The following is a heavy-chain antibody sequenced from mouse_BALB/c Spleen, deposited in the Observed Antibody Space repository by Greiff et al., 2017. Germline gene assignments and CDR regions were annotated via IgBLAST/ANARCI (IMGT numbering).Heavy chain of an antibody. CDR3: ASPYDGYYSYAMDY. V-gene: IGHV3-6*02. D-gene: IGHD2-3*01. Sequence: ESGPGLVKPSQSLSLTCSVTGYSITSGYYWNWIRQFPGNKLEWMGYISYDGSNNYNPSLKNRISITRDTSKNQFFLKLNSVTTEDTATYYCASPYDGYYSYAMDYWGQGTSVTVSS. CDR2: ISYDGSN. CDR1: GYSITSGYY. J-gene: IGHJ4*01.